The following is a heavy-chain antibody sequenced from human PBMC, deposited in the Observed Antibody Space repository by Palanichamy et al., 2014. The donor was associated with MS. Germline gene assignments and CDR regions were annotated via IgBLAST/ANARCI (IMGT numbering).Heavy chain of an antibody. J-gene: IGHJ3*02. V-gene: IGHV3-7*04. CDR3: ARPKDITAATGDYDI. D-gene: IGHD3-9*01. CDR1: GFTSSSYW. Sequence: EVQLVESGGGVGPGLGGPVRLSCEASGFTSSSYWMNWVRQAPGKGLEWVANIKQDGSEKYYVDSVKGRFIISRDNAKNSLYLQMNSLRAEDTAVYYCARPKDITAATGDYDIWGQGTMVTVS. CDR2: IKQDGSEK.